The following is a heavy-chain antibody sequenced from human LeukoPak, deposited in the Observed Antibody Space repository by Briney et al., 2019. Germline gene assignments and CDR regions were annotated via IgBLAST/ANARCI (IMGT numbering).Heavy chain of an antibody. J-gene: IGHJ4*02. CDR1: GGSISTYY. CDR3: ARGFSRTGYYYFFDY. CDR2: VFTGGGT. Sequence: SETLSLTCTVSGGSISTYYWSWIRQPAGKGLEWIGRVFTGGGTNYNPSLESRVTISVDKSKNQFSLRLSSVTGADTAVYYCARGFSRTGYYYFFDYWGQGTLVTVSS. D-gene: IGHD3/OR15-3a*01. V-gene: IGHV4-4*07.